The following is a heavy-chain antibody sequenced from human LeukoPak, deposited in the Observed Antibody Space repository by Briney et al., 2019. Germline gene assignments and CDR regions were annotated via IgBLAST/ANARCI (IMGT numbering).Heavy chain of an antibody. V-gene: IGHV1-18*01. CDR2: ISAYNGNT. Sequence: GASVTVSCKASGYTFTSYGISWVRQAAGHGLEWMGWISAYNGNTNYAQKLQGRVTMTTDTSTTTAYMELRSLRADDTAVYYCARGWGQKSSDWFDPWGQGTLVTVSS. J-gene: IGHJ5*02. CDR1: GYTFTSYG. D-gene: IGHD7-27*01. CDR3: ARGWGQKSSDWFDP.